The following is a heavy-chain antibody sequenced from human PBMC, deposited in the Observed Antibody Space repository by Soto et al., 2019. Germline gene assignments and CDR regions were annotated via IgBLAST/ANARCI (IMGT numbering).Heavy chain of an antibody. CDR2: INTYKGNI. CDR1: GYTFTDYG. V-gene: IGHV1-18*01. D-gene: IGHD1-26*01. J-gene: IGHJ4*02. CDR3: ARERGGYKHFDY. Sequence: QVQLVQSGAEVKKPGASVRVSCKSSGYTFTDYGITWVRQAPGQGLEWMGWINTYKGNINYAQRLQGRVTMTTDTPTSTAYMEVRSLTSDDTAVYYCARERGGYKHFDYWGQGSLVTVSS.